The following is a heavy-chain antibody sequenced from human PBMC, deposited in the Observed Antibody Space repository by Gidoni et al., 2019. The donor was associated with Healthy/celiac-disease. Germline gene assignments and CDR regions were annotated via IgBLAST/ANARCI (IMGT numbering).Heavy chain of an antibody. CDR1: GYTFTSYY. V-gene: IGHV1-46*03. Sequence: QVQLVQSGAEVKKPGASVKVSCKASGYTFTSYYMHWVRQAHGQGLEWMGIINPSGGSTSYAQKFQDRVTMTRDTSTSTVYMEMSSLRSEDTTVYYCAREGCSSTSCYLGSYDAFDIWGQGTMVTVSS. CDR2: INPSGGST. CDR3: AREGCSSTSCYLGSYDAFDI. D-gene: IGHD2-2*01. J-gene: IGHJ3*02.